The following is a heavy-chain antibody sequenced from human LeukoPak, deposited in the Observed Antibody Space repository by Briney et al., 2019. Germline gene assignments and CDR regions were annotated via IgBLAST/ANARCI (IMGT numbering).Heavy chain of an antibody. CDR2: ISSSSSYI. V-gene: IGHV3-21*01. D-gene: IGHD1-14*01. Sequence: GGSLRLSCAASGFTSSSYSMNWVRQAPGKGLEWVSSISSSSSYIYYADSVKGRFTISRDDAKNSLYLQMNSLRAEDTAVYYCARTGAMDAFDIWGQGTMVTVSS. J-gene: IGHJ3*02. CDR1: GFTSSSYS. CDR3: ARTGAMDAFDI.